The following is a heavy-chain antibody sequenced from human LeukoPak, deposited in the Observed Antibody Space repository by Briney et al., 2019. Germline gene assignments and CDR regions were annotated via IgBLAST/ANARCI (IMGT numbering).Heavy chain of an antibody. CDR2: FDPEDGET. J-gene: IGHJ4*02. CDR1: GYTLTELS. Sequence: ASVKVSCKVSGYTLTELSMHWVRQAPGKGLEWMGGFDPEDGETIYAQKFQGRVTMTEDTSTDTAYMELSSLRSEDTAVYYCATGGYGGKSYPFDYWGQGTLATVSS. CDR3: ATGGYGGKSYPFDY. D-gene: IGHD4-23*01. V-gene: IGHV1-24*01.